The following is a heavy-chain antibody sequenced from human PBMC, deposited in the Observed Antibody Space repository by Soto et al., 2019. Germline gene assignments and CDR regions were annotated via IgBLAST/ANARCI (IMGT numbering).Heavy chain of an antibody. Sequence: PGGSLRLSCAASGFTFSIYSMNWVRQAPGKGLEWVSSISSSSSYIYYADSVKGRFTISRDNAKNSLYLQMNSLRAEDTAVYYCARDDRFRAAAGENHFDYWGQGTPVNVYS. D-gene: IGHD6-13*01. CDR1: GFTFSIYS. CDR3: ARDDRFRAAAGENHFDY. V-gene: IGHV3-21*01. J-gene: IGHJ4*02. CDR2: ISSSSSYI.